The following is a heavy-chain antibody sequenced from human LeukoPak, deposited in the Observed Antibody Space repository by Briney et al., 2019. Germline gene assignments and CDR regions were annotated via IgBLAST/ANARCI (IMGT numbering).Heavy chain of an antibody. CDR1: GFTFGDYA. CDR2: IRSKAYGGTT. J-gene: IGHJ4*02. CDR3: AKRSGDY. V-gene: IGHV3-49*04. Sequence: GGSLRLSCTASGFTFGDYAMSWVRQAPGKGLEWVGFIRSKAYGGTTEYAASVKGRFTISRDDSKSIAYLQMNSLRAEDTAVYYCAKRSGDYWGQGTLVTVSS. D-gene: IGHD1-26*01.